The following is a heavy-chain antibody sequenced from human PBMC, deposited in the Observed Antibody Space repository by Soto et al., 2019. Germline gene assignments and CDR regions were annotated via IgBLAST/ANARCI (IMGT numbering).Heavy chain of an antibody. CDR3: ARESLHYYDSSGYTFDY. Sequence: ALVKVSCKAAGGTFSGYGISWLRQAPGQGLEWMGWISAYNGNTNYAQKLQGRVTMTTDTSTSTAYMELRSLRSDDTAVYYCARESLHYYDSSGYTFDYWGQGTLVTVSS. J-gene: IGHJ4*02. D-gene: IGHD3-22*01. V-gene: IGHV1-18*04. CDR2: ISAYNGNT. CDR1: GGTFSGYG.